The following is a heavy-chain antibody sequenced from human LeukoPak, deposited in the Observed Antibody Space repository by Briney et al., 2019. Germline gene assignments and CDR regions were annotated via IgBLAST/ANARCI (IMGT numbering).Heavy chain of an antibody. D-gene: IGHD5-12*01. V-gene: IGHV3-21*01. CDR2: ISSSSSYI. CDR1: GFTFSTYS. Sequence: GGSLRLSCAASGFTFSTYSMNWVRQAPGKGLKWVSSISSSSSYIYYADSVKGRFTISRDNAKNSLYLQMNSLRAEDTAVYYCARDRDSGYGFRFDPWGQGTLVTVSS. CDR3: ARDRDSGYGFRFDP. J-gene: IGHJ5*02.